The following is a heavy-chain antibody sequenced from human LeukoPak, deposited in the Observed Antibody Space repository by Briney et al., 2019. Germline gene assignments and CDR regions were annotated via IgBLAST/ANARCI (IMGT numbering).Heavy chain of an antibody. D-gene: IGHD1-26*01. CDR1: GYTFTGYY. J-gene: IGHJ4*02. CDR2: ISTSGGNT. CDR3: ARVWVGATKAGYGY. Sequence: ASVKVSCTASGYTFTGYYMHWVRQAPGQGLEWMGIISTSGGNTGYAQKFKGRIIMTRDTSTSTVYLDLSSLRSDDTAVYYCARVWVGATKAGYGYWGQGTLVTVSS. V-gene: IGHV1-46*01.